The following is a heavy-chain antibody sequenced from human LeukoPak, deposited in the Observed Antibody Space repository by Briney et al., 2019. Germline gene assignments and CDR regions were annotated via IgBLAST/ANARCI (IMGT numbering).Heavy chain of an antibody. D-gene: IGHD3/OR15-3a*01. V-gene: IGHV1-18*01. J-gene: IGHJ4*02. CDR2: ISGYNGNT. CDR1: GYTFSSYG. CDR3: ARDSYDFLTGRYSGSGGDY. Sequence: ASVKVSCKASGYTFSSYGINWVRQAPGRGLEWMGWISGYNGNTHYAQQFQGRVTMTTDTCTSTVYTELRTLRSDDTAVYYCARDSYDFLTGRYSGSGGDYWGQGTLVTVSS.